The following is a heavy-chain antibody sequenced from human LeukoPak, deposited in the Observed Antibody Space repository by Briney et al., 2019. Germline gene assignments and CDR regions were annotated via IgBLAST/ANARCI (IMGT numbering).Heavy chain of an antibody. V-gene: IGHV3-11*04. CDR3: ARKGDQYYYDYYMDV. Sequence: PGGSLRLSCGASGFTFSDYYMSWIRQAPGKGLEWISYISSSGSIIYYADSVKGRFTVSRDNAKNSLYLQMNSLRAEDTAVYYCARKGDQYYYDYYMDVWGKGTTVTVSS. CDR2: ISSSGSII. CDR1: GFTFSDYY. D-gene: IGHD2-21*02. J-gene: IGHJ6*03.